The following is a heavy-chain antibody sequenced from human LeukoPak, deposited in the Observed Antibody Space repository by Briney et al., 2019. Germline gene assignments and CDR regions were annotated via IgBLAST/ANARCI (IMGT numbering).Heavy chain of an antibody. Sequence: GGSLRLSCAASGFTFSSYGMSWVRQAPGKGLEWVSAISGSGGSTYYADSVKGRFTISRDNSKDTLYLQMNSLRAEDTAVYYCATDPTHTAMAHGSWGQGTMVTVSS. CDR2: ISGSGGST. J-gene: IGHJ3*01. D-gene: IGHD5-18*01. CDR1: GFTFSSYG. CDR3: ATDPTHTAMAHGS. V-gene: IGHV3-23*01.